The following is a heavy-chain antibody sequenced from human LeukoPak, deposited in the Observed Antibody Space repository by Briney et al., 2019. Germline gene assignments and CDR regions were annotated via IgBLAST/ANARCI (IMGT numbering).Heavy chain of an antibody. CDR1: GFTFSSYA. J-gene: IGHJ4*02. V-gene: IGHV3-23*01. Sequence: QAGGSLRLSCAASGFTFSSYAMSWVRQAPGKGLEWVSAISGSGGSTYYADSVKGRFTISRDNSKNTLYLQMNSLRAEDTAVYYCAKEVAPYDSGYLDYWGQGTLVTVSS. D-gene: IGHD3-22*01. CDR3: AKEVAPYDSGYLDY. CDR2: ISGSGGST.